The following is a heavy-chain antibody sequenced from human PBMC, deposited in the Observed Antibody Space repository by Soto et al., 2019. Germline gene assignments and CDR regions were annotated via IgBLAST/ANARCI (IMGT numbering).Heavy chain of an antibody. V-gene: IGHV1-8*01. CDR2: MSPDSGNA. Sequence: QVQVVQSRAEGKKPGASVKVSCKTSGYTFTDYDINWVRKAPGQGLEYMGWMSPDSGNAGYAKQFQCRVTMTSDTSISTDYMELSSLRSADTAVYYCEAPTGSWGQGTLVTVSS. CDR1: GYTFTDYD. CDR3: EAPTGS. D-gene: IGHD1-1*01. J-gene: IGHJ4*02.